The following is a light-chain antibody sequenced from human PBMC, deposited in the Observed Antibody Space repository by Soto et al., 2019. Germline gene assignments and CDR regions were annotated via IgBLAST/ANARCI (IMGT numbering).Light chain of an antibody. CDR1: QSISSY. V-gene: IGKV1-39*01. CDR3: QQSYSTPQLT. Sequence: DIRITHSPSSLSASVGDRVTITCRASQSISSYLNWYQQKPGKAPKLLIYAASSLQSGVPSRFSGSGSGTDFTLTISSLQPEDFATYYCQQSYSTPQLTFGGGTKVDI. J-gene: IGKJ4*01. CDR2: AAS.